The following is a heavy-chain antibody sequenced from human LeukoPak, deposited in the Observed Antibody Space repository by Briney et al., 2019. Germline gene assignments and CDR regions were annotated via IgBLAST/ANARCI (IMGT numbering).Heavy chain of an antibody. D-gene: IGHD6-13*01. J-gene: IGHJ4*02. V-gene: IGHV3-23*01. CDR1: GFTFSNYG. CDR2: ISGSGDST. CDR3: AKDHGSSWKRGVDY. Sequence: GALRLSRVASGFTFSNYGMRWVRQAPEKGLEWVSAISGSGDSTYYADSVEGRFTISRDNSKNTLYLQMNSLRAEDTAVYYCAKDHGSSWKRGVDYWGQGTLVTVSS.